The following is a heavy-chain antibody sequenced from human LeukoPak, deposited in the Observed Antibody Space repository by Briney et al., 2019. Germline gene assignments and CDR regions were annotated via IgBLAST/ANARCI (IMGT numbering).Heavy chain of an antibody. D-gene: IGHD4-17*01. J-gene: IGHJ4*02. V-gene: IGHV3-30*02. CDR3: AKDGGLYGDYRTYYFDY. Sequence: GGSLRLSCAASGFTFSSYGMHWVRQAPGKGLEWVAFIRYDGSNKYYADSVKGRFTISRDNSKNTLYLQMNSLRAEDTAVYYCAKDGGLYGDYRTYYFDYWGQGTLVTASS. CDR1: GFTFSSYG. CDR2: IRYDGSNK.